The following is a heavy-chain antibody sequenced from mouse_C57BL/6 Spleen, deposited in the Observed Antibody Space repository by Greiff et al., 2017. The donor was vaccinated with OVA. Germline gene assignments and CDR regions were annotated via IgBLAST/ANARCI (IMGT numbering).Heavy chain of an antibody. V-gene: IGHV1-26*01. D-gene: IGHD1-1*01. CDR1: GYTFTDYY. Sequence: EVKLQQSGPELVKPGASVKISCKASGYTFTDYYMNWVKQSHGKSLEWIGDINPNNGGTSYNQKFKGKATLTVDKSSSTAYMELRSLTSEDSAVYYCARSVVEYWYFDVWGTGTTVTVSS. J-gene: IGHJ1*03. CDR3: ARSVVEYWYFDV. CDR2: INPNNGGT.